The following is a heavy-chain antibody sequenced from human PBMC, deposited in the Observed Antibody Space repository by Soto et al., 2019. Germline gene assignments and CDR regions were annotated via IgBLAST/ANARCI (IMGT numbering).Heavy chain of an antibody. J-gene: IGHJ6*02. CDR2: ISGSGGST. Sequence: GGSLRLSCAASGFTFSSYAMSWVRQAPGKGLEWVSAISGSGGSTYYADSVKGRFTISRDNSKNTLYLQMNSLRAEDTAVYYCANSGDLYCSGGSCYSSYYYYGMDVWGQGTTVTVSS. V-gene: IGHV3-23*01. CDR1: GFTFSSYA. CDR3: ANSGDLYCSGGSCYSSYYYYGMDV. D-gene: IGHD2-15*01.